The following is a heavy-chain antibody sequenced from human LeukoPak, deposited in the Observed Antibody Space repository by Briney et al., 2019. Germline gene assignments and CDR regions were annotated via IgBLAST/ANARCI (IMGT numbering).Heavy chain of an antibody. V-gene: IGHV3-30*18. CDR1: GFTFSNFG. CDR2: ISYDGSDK. J-gene: IGHJ4*02. D-gene: IGHD3-22*01. Sequence: GGSLRLSCAASGFTFSNFGLHWVRQAPGKGLEWVAVISYDGSDKYYADSVKGRFTISRDNSKNTLYLQMNSLRAEDTAVYYCAKEDAITMIVVVRRFFDYWGQGTLVTVSS. CDR3: AKEDAITMIVVVRRFFDY.